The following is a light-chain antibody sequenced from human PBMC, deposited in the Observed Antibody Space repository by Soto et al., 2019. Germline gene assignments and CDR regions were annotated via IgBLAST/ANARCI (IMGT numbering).Light chain of an antibody. V-gene: IGKV3-20*01. CDR3: QQYSKSPLT. CDR1: QTFSSNY. Sequence: EIVLTQSPGTLSLSPGERATLSCRASQTFSSNYLAWYQQKPGQAPRLLIYGASSRATGIPDRFSGSGSGTDFTLTISRLEPEDFAVYYCQQYSKSPLTFGQGTKVEIK. J-gene: IGKJ1*01. CDR2: GAS.